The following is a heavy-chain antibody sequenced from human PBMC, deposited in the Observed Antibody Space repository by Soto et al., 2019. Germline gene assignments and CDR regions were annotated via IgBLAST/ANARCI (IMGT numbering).Heavy chain of an antibody. V-gene: IGHV3-23*01. J-gene: IGHJ5*02. CDR2: ISGSGDRT. D-gene: IGHD4-17*01. CDR3: AIAADNGQYLDWFDA. CDR1: EFTFSSHA. Sequence: EVQLLESGGGLVQPGGSLRLSCAASEFTFSSHAMTWVRQAPVKGLEWVSGISGSGDRTYYTDSVKGRFTISRDNSKNTLYLQMSSLRADDTAIYYCAIAADNGQYLDWFDAWGQGTLVTVSS.